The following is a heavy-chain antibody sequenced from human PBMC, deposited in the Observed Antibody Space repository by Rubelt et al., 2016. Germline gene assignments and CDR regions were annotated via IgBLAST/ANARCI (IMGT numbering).Heavy chain of an antibody. CDR2: INPNTGAT. V-gene: IGHV1-2*02. J-gene: IGHJ4*02. CDR3: ARVGECYNLDY. CDR1: GYTFTGDF. Sequence: QVQLVQSGAEVKEPGASVKVSCQASGYTFTGDFMHWVRQAPGQGLEWMGWINPNTGATYYAQTFQGRVTMTRDTFISTAYIELSRLRSDDTAVYYCARVGECYNLDYWGQGTLVTVSS. D-gene: IGHD5-24*01.